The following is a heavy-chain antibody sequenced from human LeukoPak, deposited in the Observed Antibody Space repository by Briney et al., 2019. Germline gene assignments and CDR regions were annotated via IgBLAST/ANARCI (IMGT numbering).Heavy chain of an antibody. CDR1: GGSFSGYY. Sequence: PSETLSLTCAVYGGSFSGYYWSWIRQPPGKGLEWIGEINHSGSTNYTPSLKSRVTISVDTSKNQFSLKLSSVTAADTAVYYCARDVTTVTTSYHFDYWGQGTLVTVSS. CDR2: INHSGST. CDR3: ARDVTTVTTSYHFDY. V-gene: IGHV4-34*01. D-gene: IGHD4-17*01. J-gene: IGHJ4*02.